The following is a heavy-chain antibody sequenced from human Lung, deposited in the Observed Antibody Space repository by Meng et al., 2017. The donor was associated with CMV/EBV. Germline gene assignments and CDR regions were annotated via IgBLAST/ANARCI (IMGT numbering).Heavy chain of an antibody. Sequence: ETLSLXCAVYGGSFSGYYCSWIRQPPGKGLEWNGEINHSGTTNYNPSLKSRITLSVDKSKNQFSLKLGSVTAADTAVYYCVRGVGYSNPHTPLYYYDGMYVWGQGXTVTVSS. J-gene: IGHJ6*02. CDR2: INHSGTT. V-gene: IGHV4-34*01. CDR3: VRGVGYSNPHTPLYYYDGMYV. D-gene: IGHD4-11*01. CDR1: GGSFSGYY.